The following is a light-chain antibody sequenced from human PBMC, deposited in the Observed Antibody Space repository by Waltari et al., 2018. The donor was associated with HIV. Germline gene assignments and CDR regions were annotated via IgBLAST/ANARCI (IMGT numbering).Light chain of an antibody. CDR1: SPTTGTTT. J-gene: IGLJ2*01. CDR2: RNN. CDR3: ATWDDSLSGPV. Sequence: QSVLTQAPSASGTPGQKVTISCSGSSPTTGTTTVNWYQQFPGTAPKLLIYRNNQRPSGVPDRFSGSKSGTSASLAISGLRSEDEAEYHCATWDDSLSGPVFGGGTQLTVL. V-gene: IGLV1-44*01.